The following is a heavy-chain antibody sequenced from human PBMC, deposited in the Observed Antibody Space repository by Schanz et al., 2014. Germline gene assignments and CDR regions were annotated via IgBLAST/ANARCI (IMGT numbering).Heavy chain of an antibody. J-gene: IGHJ4*02. CDR3: ARIGGSVFDY. V-gene: IGHV3-11*01. CDR2: IGNGGVTI. D-gene: IGHD3-10*01. Sequence: QVHLLESVGGLVEPGGSLRLSCAASGFSFSDYYMSWIRQPPGRGLEWVSYIGNGGVTIYYADSVKGRFTISRDNSKNSLYLQMNSLRAEDTAVYYCARIGGSVFDYWAQGTLVTVSS. CDR1: GFSFSDYY.